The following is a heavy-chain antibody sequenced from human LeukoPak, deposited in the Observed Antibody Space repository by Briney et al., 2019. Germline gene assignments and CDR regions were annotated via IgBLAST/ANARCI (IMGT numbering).Heavy chain of an antibody. J-gene: IGHJ6*02. CDR3: ASGIAVAGIGLDV. Sequence: GESLKISCKGSGYSFTSYWIGWVRQMPGKGLEWVGIIYPGDSDTRYSPSFQGQVTISADKSISTAYLQWSSPKASDTAMYYCASGIAVAGIGLDVWGQGTTVTVSS. CDR2: IYPGDSDT. CDR1: GYSFTSYW. D-gene: IGHD6-19*01. V-gene: IGHV5-51*01.